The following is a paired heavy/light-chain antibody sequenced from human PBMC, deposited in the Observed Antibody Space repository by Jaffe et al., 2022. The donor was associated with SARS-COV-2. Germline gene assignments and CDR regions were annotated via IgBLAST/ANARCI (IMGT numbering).Light chain of an antibody. Sequence: DVVMTQSPLSLPVTLGQPASISCRSSQSLVHSDGNTYLSWFQQRPGQSPRRLIYRVSNRDSGVPDRFSGSGSGTDFTLKISRVEAEDIGVYYCMQGTHWLGDLFGQGTELEIK. J-gene: IGKJ2*01. V-gene: IGKV2-30*02. CDR2: RVS. CDR1: QSLVHSDGNTY. CDR3: MQGTHWLGDL.
Heavy chain of an antibody. V-gene: IGHV3-74*01. J-gene: IGHJ4*02. CDR1: GFTFSGHW. CDR3: TGNSVDNFDY. D-gene: IGHD5-12*01. Sequence: EVQLVQSGGGLVQPGGSLRLSCAASGFTFSGHWMHWVRQAPGKGLVWVSSVFSDGSRAAYADSVKGRFTISRDTAKNTLYLQINSLRAEDTAVYYCTGNSVDNFDYWGQGTPVTVSS. CDR2: VFSDGSRA.